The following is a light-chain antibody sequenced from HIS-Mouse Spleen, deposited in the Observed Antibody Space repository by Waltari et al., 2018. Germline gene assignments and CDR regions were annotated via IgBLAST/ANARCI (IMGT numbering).Light chain of an antibody. Sequence: SYELTQPPSLSVSPGQTPRMTCPGDALPKKYAYWYQQKSGQPPVLVIYEDSKRPSGIPERFSGSSSGTMATLTISGAQVEDEADYYCYSTDSSGNHRVFGGGTKLTVL. CDR2: EDS. CDR1: ALPKKY. CDR3: YSTDSSGNHRV. J-gene: IGLJ2*01. V-gene: IGLV3-10*01.